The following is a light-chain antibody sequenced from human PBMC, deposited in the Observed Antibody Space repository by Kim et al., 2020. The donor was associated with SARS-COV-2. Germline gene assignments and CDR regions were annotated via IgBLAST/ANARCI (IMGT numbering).Light chain of an antibody. Sequence: ASVGDRVTITCRASQDIRNDLGWYQQNPCRAPKRLIYGASSLQSGVPSRFSGSGSGTEFTLTISSVPPEDFATYFCLQHSTYPITFGQGTRLEIK. J-gene: IGKJ5*01. CDR2: GAS. V-gene: IGKV1-17*01. CDR1: QDIRND. CDR3: LQHSTYPIT.